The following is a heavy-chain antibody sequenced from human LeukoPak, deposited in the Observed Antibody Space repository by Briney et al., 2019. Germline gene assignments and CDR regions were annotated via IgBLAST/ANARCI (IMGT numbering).Heavy chain of an antibody. CDR1: GFTFSSYG. V-gene: IGHV3-30*18. J-gene: IGHJ3*02. CDR3: AKDLAVADYDAFDI. Sequence: PGGSLRLSCAASGFTFSSYGMHWVRQAPGKGLEWVAVISYDGSNKYYADSVEGRFTISRDNSKNTLYLQMNSLRAEDTAVYYCAKDLAVADYDAFDIWGQGTMVTVSS. CDR2: ISYDGSNK. D-gene: IGHD6-19*01.